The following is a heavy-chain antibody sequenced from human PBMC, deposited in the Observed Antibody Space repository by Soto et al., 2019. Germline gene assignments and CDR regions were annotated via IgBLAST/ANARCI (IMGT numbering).Heavy chain of an antibody. CDR1: GGSVSSGNYY. V-gene: IGHV4-61*01. CDR3: ASYSSGWYAVSY. D-gene: IGHD6-19*01. J-gene: IGHJ4*02. CDR2: IYYSGST. Sequence: QVQLQESGPGLVKPSETLSLTCTVSGGSVSSGNYYWSWIRQPPGKGLEWIGYIYYSGSTNYNPSLTSRVTESVDTSKNQFSLKLSSVTAADTAVFYCASYSSGWYAVSYWGPGTLVTVSS.